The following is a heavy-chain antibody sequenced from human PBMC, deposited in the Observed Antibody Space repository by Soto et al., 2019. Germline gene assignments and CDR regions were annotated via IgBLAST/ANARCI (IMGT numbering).Heavy chain of an antibody. CDR3: AKDGAQKDGDGNWLDS. Sequence: EVQLVESGGDVVQPGGSLRLSCAASGFTFEDYTIHWVRQAPGKGLEWVSLISWDGSSTYYADSVKGRFTISRDNSKNSLYLQMNRLRTEDTAVDYCAKDGAQKDGDGNWLDSWARGTHVTVSS. D-gene: IGHD7-27*01. V-gene: IGHV3-43*01. CDR2: ISWDGSST. J-gene: IGHJ5*01. CDR1: GFTFEDYT.